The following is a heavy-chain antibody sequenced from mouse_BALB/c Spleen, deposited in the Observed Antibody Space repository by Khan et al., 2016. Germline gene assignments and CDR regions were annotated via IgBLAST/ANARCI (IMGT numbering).Heavy chain of an antibody. CDR1: GYSFTGYN. Sequence: VQLQQSGPELEKPGASVKISCKASGYSFTGYNMNWVKQSNGKSLEWIGNIDPYYGGTSYNQKFKGKATLTVDKSSSTAYMQIKSLTSEVSAVYYCARGYGNYGNWYFDVWGAGTTVTVSS. D-gene: IGHD2-10*02. V-gene: IGHV1-39*01. J-gene: IGHJ1*01. CDR3: ARGYGNYGNWYFDV. CDR2: IDPYYGGT.